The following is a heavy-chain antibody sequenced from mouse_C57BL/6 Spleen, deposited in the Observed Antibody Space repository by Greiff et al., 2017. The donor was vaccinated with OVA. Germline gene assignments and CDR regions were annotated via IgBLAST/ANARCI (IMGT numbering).Heavy chain of an antibody. CDR2: ISDGGSYT. J-gene: IGHJ4*01. D-gene: IGHD1-1*01. V-gene: IGHV5-4*01. CDR3: ARDITTAHYAMDY. Sequence: EVKLVESGGGLVKPGGSLKLSCAASGFTFSSYAMSWVRQTPEKRLEWVATISDGGSYTYYPDNVKGRFTISRDNAKNNLYLQMSHLKSEDTAMYYCARDITTAHYAMDYWGQGTSVTVSS. CDR1: GFTFSSYA.